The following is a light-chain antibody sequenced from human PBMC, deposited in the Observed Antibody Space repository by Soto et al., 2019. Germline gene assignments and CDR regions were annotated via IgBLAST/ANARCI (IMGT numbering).Light chain of an antibody. CDR2: DAF. J-gene: IGKJ1*01. Sequence: DIVLTQSPAYLSLSPGERVTLSCRASQSVTSYLAWYQQKPGQTPRLLIYDAFNRATGIPDRFSGSGSGTDFTLTISSLEPEDFALYYCHQRQSWPRTFGQGTKVDI. V-gene: IGKV3-11*01. CDR1: QSVTSY. CDR3: HQRQSWPRT.